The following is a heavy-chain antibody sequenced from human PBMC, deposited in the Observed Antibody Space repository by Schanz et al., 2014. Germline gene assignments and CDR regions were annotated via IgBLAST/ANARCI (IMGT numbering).Heavy chain of an antibody. J-gene: IGHJ5*02. CDR2: IGGDASRT. CDR1: GFNFITFA. V-gene: IGHV3-23*04. D-gene: IGHD3-10*01. CDR3: ARAPPLVRGIAGWFGP. Sequence: EVHLVESGGGLVQPGGSLRLSCAASGFNFITFAMSWVRQAPGKGPEWVSAIGGDASRTYYADSVKGRFTISRDNSKSTLYHKMNSLRADATAVYYWARAPPLVRGIAGWFGPWGQGSLVTVSS.